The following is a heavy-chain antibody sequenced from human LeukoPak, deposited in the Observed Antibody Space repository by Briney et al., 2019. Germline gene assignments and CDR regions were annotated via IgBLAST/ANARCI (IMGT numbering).Heavy chain of an antibody. CDR3: ARKRITIFGVVMKDAFDI. Sequence: ASVKVSCTASGYTFTGYYMHWVRQAPGQGLEWMGWINPNSGGTNYAQKFQGRVTMTRDTSISTAYMELSRLRSDDTAVYYCARKRITIFGVVMKDAFDIWGQGTMVTVSS. J-gene: IGHJ3*02. CDR1: GYTFTGYY. CDR2: INPNSGGT. V-gene: IGHV1-2*02. D-gene: IGHD3-3*01.